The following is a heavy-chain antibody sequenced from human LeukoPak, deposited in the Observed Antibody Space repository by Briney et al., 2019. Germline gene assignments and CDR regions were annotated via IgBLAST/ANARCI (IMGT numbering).Heavy chain of an antibody. CDR2: ISSSSSYI. J-gene: IGHJ4*02. Sequence: GGSLRLSCAVVGFNVSTNYMSWVRQDPGKGVEGVSSISSSSSYIYYADSVKGRFTISRDNAKNSLYLQMNSLRAEDTAVYYCARGEDSSSSTSDYWGQGTLVTVSS. D-gene: IGHD6-6*01. CDR3: ARGEDSSSSTSDY. CDR1: GFNVSTNY. V-gene: IGHV3-21*01.